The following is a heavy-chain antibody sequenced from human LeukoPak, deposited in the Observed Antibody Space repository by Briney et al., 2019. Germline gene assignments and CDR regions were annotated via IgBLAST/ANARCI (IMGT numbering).Heavy chain of an antibody. CDR1: GGTFSSYA. CDR2: IIPILGIA. J-gene: IGHJ6*03. Sequence: SVKVSCKASGGTFSSYAISWVRQAPGQGLEWMGRIIPILGIANYAQKFQGRVTITADKATSTAYMELSSLRSEDTAVYYCARSLSIAARPRYYYMDVWGKGTTVTVSS. D-gene: IGHD6-6*01. CDR3: ARSLSIAARPRYYYMDV. V-gene: IGHV1-69*04.